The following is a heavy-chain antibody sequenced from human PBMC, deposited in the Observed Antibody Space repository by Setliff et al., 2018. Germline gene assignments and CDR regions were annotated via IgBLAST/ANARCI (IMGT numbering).Heavy chain of an antibody. CDR1: GFTLNTYD. CDR2: IQHDGSRE. Sequence: GGSLRLSCAASGFTLNTYDMHWVRQAPGKGLEWVSFIQHDGSREFYGDPVKGRFIISRDNSKNTLYLQMNSLRAEDTAVYYCAKEGDYYGSGSRVFDYWGQGTLVTVSS. V-gene: IGHV3-30*02. D-gene: IGHD3-10*01. J-gene: IGHJ4*02. CDR3: AKEGDYYGSGSRVFDY.